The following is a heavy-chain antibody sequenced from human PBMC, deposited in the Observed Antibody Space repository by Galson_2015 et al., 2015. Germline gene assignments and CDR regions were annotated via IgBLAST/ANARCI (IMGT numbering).Heavy chain of an antibody. CDR2: IYYSGST. Sequence: TLSLTCTVSGGSISSGDYYWSWIRQPPGKGLEWIGYIYYSGSTYYNPSLKSRVTISVDTSKSQFSLKLSSVTAADTAVYYCASAQPGYGDLLLFDYWGQGTLVTVSS. J-gene: IGHJ4*02. CDR3: ASAQPGYGDLLLFDY. CDR1: GGSISSGDYY. V-gene: IGHV4-30-4*01. D-gene: IGHD4-17*01.